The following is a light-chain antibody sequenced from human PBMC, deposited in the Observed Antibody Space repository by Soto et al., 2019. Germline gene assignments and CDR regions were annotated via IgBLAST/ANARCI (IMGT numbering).Light chain of an antibody. J-gene: IGKJ4*01. Sequence: DIQMTQSPSSVSASVGDRVTITCRASQGINNWLAWYQQKPGKDPKLLIYTTSSLQSGVPSRFSGSGSGTDFTLTISSLQPEDSATYYCQQANSFPLTFGGGTKVEIK. CDR2: TTS. CDR3: QQANSFPLT. V-gene: IGKV1D-12*01. CDR1: QGINNW.